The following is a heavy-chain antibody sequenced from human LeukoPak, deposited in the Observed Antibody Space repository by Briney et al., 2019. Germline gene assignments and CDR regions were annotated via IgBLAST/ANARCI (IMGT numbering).Heavy chain of an antibody. J-gene: IGHJ4*02. CDR2: ISWNSGSI. D-gene: IGHD3-22*01. V-gene: IGHV3-9*01. Sequence: PGGSLRLSCAASGFTFDDYAMHWVRQAPGKGLEWVSGISWNSGSIGYADSVKGRFTISRDNAKNSLYLQMNSLRAEDTALYYCAKDGTGYYYDSSGYSGGWGQGTLVTVSS. CDR3: AKDGTGYYYDSSGYSGG. CDR1: GFTFDDYA.